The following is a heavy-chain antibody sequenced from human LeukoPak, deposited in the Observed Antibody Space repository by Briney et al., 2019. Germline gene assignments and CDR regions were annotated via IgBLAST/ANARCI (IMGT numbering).Heavy chain of an antibody. D-gene: IGHD2-2*02. J-gene: IGHJ5*02. CDR3: ARDPGDCSSTSCYRWFDP. CDR1: AGSISSGGYY. Sequence: SETLSLTCTVSAGSISSGGYYWSWIRQPPGKGLEWIGYIYHSGSTYYNPSLKSRVTISVDRSKNQFSLKLSSVTAADTAVYYCARDPGDCSSTSCYRWFDPWGQGTLVTVSS. CDR2: IYHSGST. V-gene: IGHV4-30-2*01.